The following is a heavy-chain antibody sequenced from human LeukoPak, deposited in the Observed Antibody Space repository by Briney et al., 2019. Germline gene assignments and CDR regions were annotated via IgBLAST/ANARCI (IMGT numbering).Heavy chain of an antibody. D-gene: IGHD3-22*01. J-gene: IGHJ4*02. CDR3: AKLAMIVVVRGGAFDY. CDR2: IIASGGST. V-gene: IGHV3-23*01. Sequence: PGGSLRLSCAASGFPFSSYAMSWFRQTPGKGLEWVSSIIASGGSTYYADSVKGRFTISRDNSKNTLYLQMNSLRAEDTAVYYCAKLAMIVVVRGGAFDYWGQGTLVTVSS. CDR1: GFPFSSYA.